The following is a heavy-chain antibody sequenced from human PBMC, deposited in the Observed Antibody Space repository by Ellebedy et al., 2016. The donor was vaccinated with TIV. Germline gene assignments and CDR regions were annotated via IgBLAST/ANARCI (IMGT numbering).Heavy chain of an antibody. CDR3: APNPLSGNYYTGDFDY. V-gene: IGHV3-74*01. CDR2: INSDGSST. D-gene: IGHD1-26*01. CDR1: GFTLRSYS. Sequence: GESLKISCAASGFTLRSYSMNWVRQAPGKGLVWVSRINSDGSSTGYADSVKGRFTISRDNAKNILYLQMDSLRAEDTAVYYCAPNPLSGNYYTGDFDYWGQGTLVTVSS. J-gene: IGHJ4*02.